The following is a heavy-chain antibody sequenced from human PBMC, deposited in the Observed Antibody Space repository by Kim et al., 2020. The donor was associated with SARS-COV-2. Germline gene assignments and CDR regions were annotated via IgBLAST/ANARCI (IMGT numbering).Heavy chain of an antibody. Sequence: GGSLRLSCAASGFTFSSYAMHWVRQAPGKGLEYVSAISSNGGSTYYANSVKGRFTISRDNSKNTLYLQMGSLRAEDMAVYYCARPGPQMATIPYYFDYWGQGTLVTVSS. CDR1: GFTFSSYA. CDR2: ISSNGGST. CDR3: ARPGPQMATIPYYFDY. D-gene: IGHD5-12*01. J-gene: IGHJ4*02. V-gene: IGHV3-64*01.